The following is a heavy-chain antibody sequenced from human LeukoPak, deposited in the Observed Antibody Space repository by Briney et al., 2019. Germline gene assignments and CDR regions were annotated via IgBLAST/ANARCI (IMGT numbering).Heavy chain of an antibody. CDR3: AKDPPRWPSGSYGF. CDR1: GFTFSSYA. V-gene: IGHV3-23*01. CDR2: ISGSGGGST. Sequence: PGGSLRLSCAASGFTFSSYAMSWVRQAPGKGMGWVSAISGSGGGSTYYADSVKGRFTISRDNSKNTLYLQMNSLRAEDTAVYYCAKDPPRWPSGSYGFWGQGTLVTVSS. J-gene: IGHJ4*02. D-gene: IGHD1-26*01.